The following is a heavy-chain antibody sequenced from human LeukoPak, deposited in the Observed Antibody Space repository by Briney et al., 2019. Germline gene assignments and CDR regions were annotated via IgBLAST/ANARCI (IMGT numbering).Heavy chain of an antibody. CDR1: GYTFTGYY. J-gene: IGHJ5*02. V-gene: IGHV1-2*02. Sequence: GASVKVSCKASGYTFTGYYVHWVRQAPGQGLEWMGWINPNSGGTNYAQKFQGRVTMTRDTSTSTVYMELSSLRSEDTAVYYCAREHSGYDSWGQGTLLTVSS. D-gene: IGHD5-12*01. CDR2: INPNSGGT. CDR3: AREHSGYDS.